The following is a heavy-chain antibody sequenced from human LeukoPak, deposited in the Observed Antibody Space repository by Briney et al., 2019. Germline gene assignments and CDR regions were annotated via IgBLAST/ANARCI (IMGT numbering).Heavy chain of an antibody. CDR2: ISSSGSTI. J-gene: IGHJ3*02. V-gene: IGHV3-48*03. CDR1: GFTFSSYE. CDR3: ARFPTRESAYAFDI. Sequence: GGSLRLSCAASGFTFSSYEMNWVRQAPGKGLEWVLYISSSGSTIYYVDSVKGRFTISRDNAKNSLYLQMNSLRAEDTAVYYCARFPTRESAYAFDIWGQGTMVTVSS.